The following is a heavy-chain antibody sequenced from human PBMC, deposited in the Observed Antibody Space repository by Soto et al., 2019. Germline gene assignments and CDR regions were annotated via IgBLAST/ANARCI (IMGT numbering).Heavy chain of an antibody. J-gene: IGHJ4*02. CDR3: TTGLSMGYYNFDY. Sequence: GGSLRLSCAASGFTFSNAWMSWVRQAPGKGLEWVGRIKGEADGGTTDYAAPVKGRITISRDHSKDTLYLQMNSLKTEDTAVYYCTTGLSMGYYNFDYWGQGT. CDR2: IKGEADGGTT. V-gene: IGHV3-15*01. D-gene: IGHD2-21*01. CDR1: GFTFSNAW.